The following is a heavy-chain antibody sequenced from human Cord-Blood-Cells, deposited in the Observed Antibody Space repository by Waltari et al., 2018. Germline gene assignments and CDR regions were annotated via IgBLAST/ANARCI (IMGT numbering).Heavy chain of an antibody. CDR2: ISSSGSTI. V-gene: IGHV3-48*03. Sequence: EVQLVESGGGLVQPGGSLRLSCAASAFTFSRYEMTWVREAPGEGLEWVSYISSSGSTIDYADSVQGRFTISRDNAKNSLYLQMNSLRAEDTAVYYCARTGGNSGGYWGQGTLVTVSS. CDR1: AFTFSRYE. CDR3: ARTGGNSGGY. J-gene: IGHJ4*02. D-gene: IGHD2-21*02.